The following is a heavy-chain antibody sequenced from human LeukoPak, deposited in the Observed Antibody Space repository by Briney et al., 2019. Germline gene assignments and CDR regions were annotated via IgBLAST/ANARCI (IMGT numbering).Heavy chain of an antibody. V-gene: IGHV4-39*01. CDR2: IYYTGST. D-gene: IGHD5-18*01. J-gene: IGHJ4*02. Sequence: SETLSLTCTVSGGSISSSAYYWGWIRQPSGKGLAWIGSIYYTGSTYYNPSLKTRVTISVDTSKNQFSLKLSSVTAADTAVYYCARHTALGSPLHYWGQGTLVTDSS. CDR3: ARHTALGSPLHY. CDR1: GGSISSSAYY.